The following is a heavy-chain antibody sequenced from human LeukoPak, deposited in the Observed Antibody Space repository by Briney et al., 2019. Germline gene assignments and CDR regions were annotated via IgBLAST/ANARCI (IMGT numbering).Heavy chain of an antibody. Sequence: GGSLRLSCAASGFTFSSYWMHWVRQAPGKGLVWVSRINSDGSSTSYADSVKGRFTISRDNAKNTLYLQMNSLRAEDTVVYYCARRTVVGTLDYWGQGTLVTVSS. D-gene: IGHD6-13*01. CDR3: ARRTVVGTLDY. CDR2: INSDGSST. V-gene: IGHV3-74*01. J-gene: IGHJ4*02. CDR1: GFTFSSYW.